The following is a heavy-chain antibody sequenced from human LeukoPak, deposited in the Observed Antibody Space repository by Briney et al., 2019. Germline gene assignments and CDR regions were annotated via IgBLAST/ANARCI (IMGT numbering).Heavy chain of an antibody. J-gene: IGHJ4*02. Sequence: PGGSLRLSCAASGFTVSDKYMSWVRQAPRKGLEWISVIYSGGNTYYADSVKGRFTISRDNSKNTLSLQMNSLRAEDTAVYYCAKLGRSGPPDYWGQGTLVTVSS. D-gene: IGHD6-13*01. CDR1: GFTVSDKY. V-gene: IGHV3-53*01. CDR3: AKLGRSGPPDY. CDR2: IYSGGNT.